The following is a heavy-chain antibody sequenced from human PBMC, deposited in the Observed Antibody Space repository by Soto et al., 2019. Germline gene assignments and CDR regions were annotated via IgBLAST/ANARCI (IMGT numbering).Heavy chain of an antibody. CDR1: GGSISSYY. V-gene: IGHV4-59*08. CDR2: IYYSGST. CDR3: ARGRYSSSWYAWDY. D-gene: IGHD6-13*01. J-gene: IGHJ4*02. Sequence: SETLSLTCTVSGGSISSYYWSWIRQPPGKGLEWIGYIYYSGSTNYNPSLKSRVTISVDTSKNQFSLKLNSMTAADTAVYYCARGRYSSSWYAWDYWGQGTLVTVSS.